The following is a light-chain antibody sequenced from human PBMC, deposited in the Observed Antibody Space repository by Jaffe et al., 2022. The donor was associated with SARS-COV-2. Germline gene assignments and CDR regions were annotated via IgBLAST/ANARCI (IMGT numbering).Light chain of an antibody. CDR3: QQYESYPFT. CDR1: QNINRW. J-gene: IGKJ3*01. V-gene: IGKV1-5*03. Sequence: DIQMTQSPSTLSAGVGDRVTITCRASQNINRWLAWYQHKPGKSPDLLIYEASTSEVGVPSRFSGSGSGRQFTLTINSLQPDDSGTYYCQQYESYPFTFGRGTKVEIK. CDR2: EAS.